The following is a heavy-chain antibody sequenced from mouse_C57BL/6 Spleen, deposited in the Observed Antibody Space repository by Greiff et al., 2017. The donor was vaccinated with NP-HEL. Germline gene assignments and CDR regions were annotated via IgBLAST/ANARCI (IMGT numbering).Heavy chain of an antibody. CDR1: GFSFNTYA. CDR2: IRSKSNNYAT. J-gene: IGHJ1*03. V-gene: IGHV10-1*01. CDR3: VRYDYHWYFDV. D-gene: IGHD2-4*01. Sequence: EVQRVESGGGLVQPKGSLKLSCAASGFSFNTYAMNWVRQAPGKGLEWVARIRSKSNNYATYYADSVKDRFTISRDDSESMLYLQMNNLKTEDTAMYYCVRYDYHWYFDVWGTGTTVTVSS.